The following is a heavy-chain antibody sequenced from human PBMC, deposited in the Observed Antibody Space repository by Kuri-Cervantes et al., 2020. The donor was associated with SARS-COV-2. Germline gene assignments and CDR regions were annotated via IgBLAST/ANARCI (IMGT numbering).Heavy chain of an antibody. CDR1: GYTFTSYA. D-gene: IGHD2-2*02. CDR2: IIPIFGTA. J-gene: IGHJ6*02. V-gene: IGHV1-69*06. CDR3: AREYQLLYRGARGSMDV. Sequence: SVKVSCKASGYTFTSYAISWVRQAPGQGLEWMGGIIPIFGTANYAQKFQGRVTITADKSTSTAYMELSSLRSEDTAVYYCAREYQLLYRGARGSMDVWGQGTTVTVSS.